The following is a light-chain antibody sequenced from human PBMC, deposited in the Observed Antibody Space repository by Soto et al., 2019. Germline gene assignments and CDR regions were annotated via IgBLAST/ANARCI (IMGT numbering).Light chain of an antibody. J-gene: IGKJ3*01. V-gene: IGKV3-11*01. CDR1: QSVGSY. Sequence: EIVLTQSPATLSLSPGERATLSCRASQSVGSYLAWYQQKPGQAPRLLIYDASNRATGIPARFSGSASGTDFTLTISSLEPEDFAVYYCQQRSNWPPVFGPGTKVDIK. CDR3: QQRSNWPPV. CDR2: DAS.